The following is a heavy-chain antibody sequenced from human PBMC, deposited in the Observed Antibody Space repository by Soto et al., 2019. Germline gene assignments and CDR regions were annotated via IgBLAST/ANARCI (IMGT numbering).Heavy chain of an antibody. CDR1: GLNFSTFG. D-gene: IGHD6-25*01. CDR3: AKEGRQSRLYYYYGTDV. J-gene: IGHJ6*04. Sequence: WGPRRLSCAVSGLNFSTFGMPWVRQDPGQEPEWVAVISYDVSHQNYADSVKGRFTISRDNSKNTLYLQMNSLRVEDTALYYCAKEGRQSRLYYYYGTDVWGKWNNVTSSS. V-gene: IGHV3-30*18. CDR2: ISYDVSHQ.